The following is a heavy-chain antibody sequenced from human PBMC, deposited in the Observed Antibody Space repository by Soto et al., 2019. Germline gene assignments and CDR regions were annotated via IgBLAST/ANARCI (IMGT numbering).Heavy chain of an antibody. V-gene: IGHV2-5*02. D-gene: IGHD3-9*01. CDR2: IYWDDSQ. J-gene: IGHJ4*02. CDR3: AHKGPEDWPLDY. CDR1: GFSLSTSGVG. Sequence: QITLKASGPTLVRPTQTLTLTCAFSGFSLSTSGVGVGWIRQPPGKALVWLAVIYWDDSQHYSPSLRSRLTITKDTSKNQVVLTMTNMDPMDTGTYYCAHKGPEDWPLDYWGKGTLVTVSS.